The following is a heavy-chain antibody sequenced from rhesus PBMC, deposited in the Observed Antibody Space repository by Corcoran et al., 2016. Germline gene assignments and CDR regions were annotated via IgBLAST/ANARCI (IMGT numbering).Heavy chain of an antibody. CDR3: ERGYWDVDY. CDR1: GGTISSGYYY. V-gene: IGHV4S12*01. CDR2: FYSNSEST. Sequence: QVQLQESGPGVVKPSETLSLTCAVSGGTISSGYYYWSWIRQRPGKGLEWSGGFYSNSESTNYNPSLKSGVTMSKDTSKNQFSLKLSSVTATDTDVYYCERGYWDVDYWGQGVLVTVSS. J-gene: IGHJ4*01. D-gene: IGHD3-34*01.